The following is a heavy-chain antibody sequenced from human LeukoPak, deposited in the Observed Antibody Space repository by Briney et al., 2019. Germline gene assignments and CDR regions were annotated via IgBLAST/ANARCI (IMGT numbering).Heavy chain of an antibody. CDR3: VFCSTVPTNFDY. J-gene: IGHJ4*02. CDR1: GGSISSSSYY. Sequence: SETLSLTCTVSGGSISSSSYYWGWIRQPPGKGLEWIGSIYYSGSTYYNPSLKSRVTISVDTSKNQFSLKLSSVTAADTAVYYCVFCSTVPTNFDYWGQGTLVTVSS. D-gene: IGHD4-17*01. CDR2: IYYSGST. V-gene: IGHV4-39*01.